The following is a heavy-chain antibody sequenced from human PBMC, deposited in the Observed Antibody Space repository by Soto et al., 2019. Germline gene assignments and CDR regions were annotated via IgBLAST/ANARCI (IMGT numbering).Heavy chain of an antibody. Sequence: SQTLSLTCAISGDSVCSRSVTWNWIRQSPLGGLEWLGKTYYTSTWNNFSAGSVESRLTINPDTSKNQVSLQVDSVTPEDTAVYYCARQWSNSGWIGYGIWGQGTMVTVSS. V-gene: IGHV6-1*01. J-gene: IGHJ3*02. CDR1: GDSVCSRSVT. D-gene: IGHD6-25*01. CDR3: ARQWSNSGWIGYGI. CDR2: TYYTSTWNN.